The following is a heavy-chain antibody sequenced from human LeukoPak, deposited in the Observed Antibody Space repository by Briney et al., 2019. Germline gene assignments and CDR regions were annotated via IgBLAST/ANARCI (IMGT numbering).Heavy chain of an antibody. V-gene: IGHV3-30*03. D-gene: IGHD2-15*01. J-gene: IGHJ4*02. Sequence: GGSLRLSCAASGFTFSRFGMHWVRQAPGKGLEWVAVISYDGSDKYYADSVKGRFTISRDNSKNTLSLQVNSLRPEDTAVYFCARGYSYLDYWGQGTLVTVSS. CDR3: ARGYSYLDY. CDR2: ISYDGSDK. CDR1: GFTFSRFG.